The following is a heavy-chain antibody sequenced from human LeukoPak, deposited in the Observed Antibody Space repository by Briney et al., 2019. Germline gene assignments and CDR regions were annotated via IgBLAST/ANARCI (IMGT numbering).Heavy chain of an antibody. D-gene: IGHD4-11*01. J-gene: IGHJ4*02. Sequence: ASVKVSCTASGYSLNAYYIHWVRQAPGQGLEWMAWINPSSGGTKYAQKFQGRVTMARDTSISTTYMELTRLTSDDTAVYYCARGLGLDYWGQGTLVTVSS. CDR2: INPSSGGT. V-gene: IGHV1-2*02. CDR1: GYSLNAYY. CDR3: ARGLGLDY.